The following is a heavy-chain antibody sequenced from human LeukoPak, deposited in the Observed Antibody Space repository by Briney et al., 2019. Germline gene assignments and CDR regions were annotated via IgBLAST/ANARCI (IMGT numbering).Heavy chain of an antibody. D-gene: IGHD2-21*01. CDR3: ARSVSLSASYYYSGMDV. J-gene: IGHJ6*02. CDR2: TYYRAQWYT. Sequence: SQTLSLTCAISGDXVSSNTAAWNWIRQSPSRGLKWLGRTYYRAQWYTDSAVSVKSRMTLNPDTSKNQFSLQLSSVTPEDTAVYYCARSVSLSASYYYSGMDVWGQGTTVTVSS. CDR1: GDXVSSNTAA. V-gene: IGHV6-1*01.